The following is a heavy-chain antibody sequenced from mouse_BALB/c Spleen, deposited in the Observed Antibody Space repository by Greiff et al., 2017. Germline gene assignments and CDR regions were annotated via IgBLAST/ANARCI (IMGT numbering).Heavy chain of an antibody. V-gene: IGHV1S41*01. Sequence: DLVKPGASVKLSCKASGYTFTSYWINWIKQRPGQGLEWIGRIAPGSGSTYYNEMFKGKATLTVDTSSSTAYIQLSSLSSEDSAVYFCARGDGHFDYWGQGTTLTVSS. J-gene: IGHJ2*01. CDR1: GYTFTSYW. CDR2: IAPGSGST. D-gene: IGHD1-2*01. CDR3: ARGDGHFDY.